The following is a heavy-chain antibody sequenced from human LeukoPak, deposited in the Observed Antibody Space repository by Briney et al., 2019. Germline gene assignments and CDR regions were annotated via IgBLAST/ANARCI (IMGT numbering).Heavy chain of an antibody. Sequence: GESLKISCKGSGYRFTSYWIGWVRQMPGKGLEWMGIIYPGDSDTRYSPSFQGQITISADKSISTAYLQWSSLKASDTAMYYCARLPSMVRGVIGFDYWGQGTLVTVSS. V-gene: IGHV5-51*01. J-gene: IGHJ4*02. CDR3: ARLPSMVRGVIGFDY. CDR2: IYPGDSDT. D-gene: IGHD3-10*01. CDR1: GYRFTSYW.